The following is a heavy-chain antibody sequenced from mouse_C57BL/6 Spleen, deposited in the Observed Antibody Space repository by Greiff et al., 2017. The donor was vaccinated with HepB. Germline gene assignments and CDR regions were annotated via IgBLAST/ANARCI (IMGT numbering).Heavy chain of an antibody. CDR1: GYTFTDYE. CDR3: TGEEYYGQAWFAY. V-gene: IGHV1-15*01. D-gene: IGHD1-2*01. CDR2: IDPETGGT. J-gene: IGHJ3*01. Sequence: QVQLQQSGAELVRPGASVTLSCKASGYTFTDYEMHWVKQTPVHGLEWIGAIDPETGGTAYNQKFKGKAILTADKSSSTAYMELRSLTSEDSAVYYCTGEEYYGQAWFAYWGQGTLVTVSA.